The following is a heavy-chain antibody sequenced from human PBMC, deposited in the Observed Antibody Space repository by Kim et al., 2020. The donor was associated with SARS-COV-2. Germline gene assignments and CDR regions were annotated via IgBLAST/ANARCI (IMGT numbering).Heavy chain of an antibody. J-gene: IGHJ4*02. V-gene: IGHV4-59*09. Sequence: YSPALKSRVTSSVDTSKNQFSLKLSSVTAADTAVYYCARGPSGTHPMWDYWGQGTLVTVSS. D-gene: IGHD6-13*01. CDR3: ARGPSGTHPMWDY.